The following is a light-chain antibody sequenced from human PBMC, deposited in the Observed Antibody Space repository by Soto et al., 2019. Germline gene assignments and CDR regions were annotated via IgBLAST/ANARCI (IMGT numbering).Light chain of an antibody. CDR2: KTS. CDR1: QSVTGW. CDR3: LHYDDDSET. Sequence: DIQMTQSPSTPSASVGDRVTITCRASQSVTGWLAWYQQKPGKAPKFLIYKTSNLESGVPSRFSGSGSGTEFTLTITSLQPDDFATYYCLHYDDDSETFGQGTKVDIK. J-gene: IGKJ1*01. V-gene: IGKV1-5*03.